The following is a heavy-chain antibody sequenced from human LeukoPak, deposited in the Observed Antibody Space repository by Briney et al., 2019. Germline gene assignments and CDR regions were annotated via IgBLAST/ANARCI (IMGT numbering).Heavy chain of an antibody. V-gene: IGHV3-15*01. CDR2: IKSKTDGGTT. CDR1: GFTFSNAW. J-gene: IGHJ3*02. CDR3: TTARPAAMTNDAFGI. Sequence: GGSLRLSCAASGFTFSNAWMSWVRQAPGKGLEWVGRIKSKTDGGTTDYAAPVKGRFTISRDDSKNTLYLQMNSLKTEDTAVYYCTTARPAAMTNDAFGIWGQGTMVTVSS. D-gene: IGHD2-2*01.